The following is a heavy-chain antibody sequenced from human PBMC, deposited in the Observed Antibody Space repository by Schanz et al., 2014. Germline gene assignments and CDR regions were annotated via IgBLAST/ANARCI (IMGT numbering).Heavy chain of an antibody. CDR2: INPNTGGT. CDR3: ARDDRAYYYGMDV. J-gene: IGHJ6*02. CDR1: GYDFHIYA. D-gene: IGHD3-22*01. Sequence: QVQLVQSGAEVKKPGASVTVSCKASGYDFHIYAYSWVRQAPGQGLEWMGWINPNTGGTNFAQKCQGWVTVTRDTSISTVYMELSRVTYEDTAVYYCARDDRAYYYGMDVWGQGTTVTVSS. V-gene: IGHV1-2*04.